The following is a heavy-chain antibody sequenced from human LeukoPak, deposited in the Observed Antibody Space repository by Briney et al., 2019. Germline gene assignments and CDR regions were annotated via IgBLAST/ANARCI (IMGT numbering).Heavy chain of an antibody. CDR3: ANGGAYCGADCYLPAFDY. V-gene: IGHV4-31*03. J-gene: IGHJ4*02. D-gene: IGHD2-21*02. CDR1: GGSISTPGYY. CDR2: IYYSGST. Sequence: SETLSLTCTVSGGSISTPGYYWSWIRQHPGKGLEWIRYIYYSGSTYYNPSLSSRVTISVDTSKNQFSLKLSSVTAADTAVYYCANGGAYCGADCYLPAFDYWGQGTLVTVSS.